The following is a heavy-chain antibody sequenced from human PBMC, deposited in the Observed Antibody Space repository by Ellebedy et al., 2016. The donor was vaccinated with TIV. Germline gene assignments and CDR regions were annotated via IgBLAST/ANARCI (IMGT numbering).Heavy chain of an antibody. CDR3: ATVPAAISYYGMDV. CDR2: FDPEDGET. Sequence: ASVKVSCXVSGYTLTELSMHWVRQAPGKGLEWMGGFDPEDGETIYAQKFQGRVTMTEDTSTDTAYMELSSLRSEDTAVYYCATVPAAISYYGMDVWGQGTTVTVSS. CDR1: GYTLTELS. V-gene: IGHV1-24*01. J-gene: IGHJ6*02. D-gene: IGHD2-2*02.